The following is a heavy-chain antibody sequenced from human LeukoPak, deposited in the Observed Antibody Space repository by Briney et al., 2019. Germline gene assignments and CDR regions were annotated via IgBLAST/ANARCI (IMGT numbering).Heavy chain of an antibody. CDR3: ARHGRNDGFDY. Sequence: SETLSLTCTVSGGSISSYYWSWIRQPPGKGLEWIGYIYYSGSTNYNPSLKSRVTISVDTSKNQFSLKLSSVTAADTAVYYCARHGRNDGFDYWGQGTLVTVSS. J-gene: IGHJ4*02. V-gene: IGHV4-59*08. CDR1: GGSISSYY. D-gene: IGHD1-1*01. CDR2: IYYSGST.